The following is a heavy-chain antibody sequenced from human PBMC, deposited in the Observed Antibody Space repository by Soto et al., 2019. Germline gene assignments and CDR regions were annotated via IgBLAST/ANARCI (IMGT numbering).Heavy chain of an antibody. CDR2: IYNGGGT. Sequence: EVQLVETGGGLIQPGGSLRLSCSASGFTVSGNYMSWVRQAPGKGLEWVSVIYNGGGTYYADSVKGRFTISRDNSKNTLYLQMNSLKAEDTAVDYCASTRGSSYDYWGKGTLVTVSS. CDR1: GFTVSGNY. J-gene: IGHJ4*02. CDR3: ASTRGSSYDY. D-gene: IGHD6-6*01. V-gene: IGHV3-53*02.